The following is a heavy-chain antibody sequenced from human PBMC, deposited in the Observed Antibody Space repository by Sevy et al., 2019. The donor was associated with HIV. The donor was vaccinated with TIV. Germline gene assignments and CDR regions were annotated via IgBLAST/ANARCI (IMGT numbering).Heavy chain of an antibody. Sequence: GGSLRLSCVASGFTFSRYAMSWVRQAPGKGLKWVSALGGSVDMTYYADFVKGRFTISRDNSKNTLYLQMNSLKAEDPAVYYCARVVEALPGYYYVMDVWGQGTTVTVSS. CDR1: GFTFSRYA. CDR2: LGGSVDMT. CDR3: ARVVEALPGYYYVMDV. D-gene: IGHD1-26*01. V-gene: IGHV3-23*01. J-gene: IGHJ6*02.